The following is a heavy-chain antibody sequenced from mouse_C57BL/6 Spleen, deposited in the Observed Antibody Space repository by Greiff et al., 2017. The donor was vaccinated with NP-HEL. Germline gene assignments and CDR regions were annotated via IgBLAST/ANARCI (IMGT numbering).Heavy chain of an antibody. CDR2: IHPNSGST. J-gene: IGHJ2*01. CDR3: ARVYGSSFDY. CDR1: GYTFTSYW. V-gene: IGHV1-64*01. D-gene: IGHD1-1*01. Sequence: QVQLQQPGAELVKPGASVKLSCKASGYTFTSYWMHWVKQRPGQGLEWIGMIHPNSGSTNYNEKFKSKATLTADKSSSTAYMQLSSLTSEDSAVYYCARVYGSSFDYWGQGTTLTVAS.